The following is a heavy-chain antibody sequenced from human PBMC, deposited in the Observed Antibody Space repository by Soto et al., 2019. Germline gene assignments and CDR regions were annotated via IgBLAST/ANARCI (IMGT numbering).Heavy chain of an antibody. CDR2: IYHSGST. D-gene: IGHD4-4*01. Sequence: PSETLSLTCTVSGGSISSYYWSWIRQPPGKGLEWIGYIYHSGSTNYNPSLKSRVTISVDRSKNQFSLKLSSVTAADTAVYYCARGMTTVTTLDYWGQGTLVTVSS. CDR3: ARGMTTVTTLDY. V-gene: IGHV4-59*12. J-gene: IGHJ4*02. CDR1: GGSISSYY.